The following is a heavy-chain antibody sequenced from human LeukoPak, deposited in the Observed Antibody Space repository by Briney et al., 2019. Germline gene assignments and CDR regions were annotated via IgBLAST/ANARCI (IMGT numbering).Heavy chain of an antibody. CDR2: ISWNSGSI. Sequence: PGGSLRLSCAASGFTFDDYAMHWVRQAPGKGLEWVSGISWNSGSIGYADSVKGRFTISRDNAKNSLYLQMNSLRAEDTALYYCAKGSRYGDYIHAFDVSGQGTMVTVSS. J-gene: IGHJ3*01. CDR3: AKGSRYGDYIHAFDV. CDR1: GFTFDDYA. D-gene: IGHD4-17*01. V-gene: IGHV3-9*01.